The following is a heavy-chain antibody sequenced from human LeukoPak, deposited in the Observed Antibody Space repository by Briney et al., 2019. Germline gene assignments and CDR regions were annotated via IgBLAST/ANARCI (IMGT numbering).Heavy chain of an antibody. CDR1: GGSISSSSYY. V-gene: IGHV4-39*01. CDR3: ASKEYDYYDSSGYSYYFDY. Sequence: KPSETLSLTCTVSGGSISSSSYYWGWIRQPPGKGLEWIGSIYYSGSTYYNPSLKSRVTISVDTSKNQFSLKLSSVTAADTAVYYCASKEYDYYDSSGYSYYFDYWGQGTLDTVSS. J-gene: IGHJ4*02. D-gene: IGHD3-22*01. CDR2: IYYSGST.